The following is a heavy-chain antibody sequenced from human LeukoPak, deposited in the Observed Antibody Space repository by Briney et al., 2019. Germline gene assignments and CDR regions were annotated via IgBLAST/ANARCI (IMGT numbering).Heavy chain of an antibody. J-gene: IGHJ6*03. CDR3: AKSRSGYNYGSVESKYHYYMEV. V-gene: IGHV1-8*01. D-gene: IGHD5-18*01. CDR1: GYSFTSYD. CDR2: MNPNSRNT. Sequence: ASVKVSCKASGYSFTSYDINWVRQAPGQGLEWMGWMNPNSRNTGYAQKFQGRVTITTNTSISTAYMELSSLRSEDTAVYYCAKSRSGYNYGSVESKYHYYMEVWGKGTTVTVSS.